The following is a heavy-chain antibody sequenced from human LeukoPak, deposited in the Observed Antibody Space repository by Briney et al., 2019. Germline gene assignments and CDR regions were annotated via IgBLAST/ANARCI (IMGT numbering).Heavy chain of an antibody. CDR2: IYYSGST. Sequence: KPSETLSLTCTVSGGSISSYYWSWIRQPPGRGLEWIGYIYYSGSTNYNPSLKSRVTISVDTSKNQFSLKLSSVTAADTAVYCCASSGSSPHYYYYYMDVWGKGTTVTVSS. J-gene: IGHJ6*03. D-gene: IGHD6-6*01. CDR1: GGSISSYY. CDR3: ASSGSSPHYYYYYMDV. V-gene: IGHV4-59*01.